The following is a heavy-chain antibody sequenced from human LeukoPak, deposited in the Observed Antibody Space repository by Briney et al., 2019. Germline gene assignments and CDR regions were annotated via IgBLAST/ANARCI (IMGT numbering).Heavy chain of an antibody. CDR1: GFTFDDYA. Sequence: GGSLRLSCAASGFTFDDYAMHWVRQTPGKGLEWVSLITWEGGPTYYADSVKDRFTISRDNSKNTLYLQMNSLRAEDTAVYYCASHPVDTAMVTIVDYWGQGTLVTVSS. CDR2: ITWEGGPT. J-gene: IGHJ4*02. CDR3: ASHPVDTAMVTIVDY. D-gene: IGHD5-18*01. V-gene: IGHV3-43D*03.